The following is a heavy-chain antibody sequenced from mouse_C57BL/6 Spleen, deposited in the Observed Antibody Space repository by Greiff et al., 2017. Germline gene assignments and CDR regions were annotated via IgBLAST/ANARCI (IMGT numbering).Heavy chain of an antibody. Sequence: EVQGVESGGGLVKPGGSLKLSCAASGFTFSSYAMSWVRQTPEKRLEWVATISDGGSYTYYPDNVKGRFTISRDNAKNNLYLQMSHLKSEDTAMYYCARVDYYGSSYNAMDYWGQGTSVTVSS. V-gene: IGHV5-4*01. CDR3: ARVDYYGSSYNAMDY. D-gene: IGHD1-1*01. CDR2: ISDGGSYT. CDR1: GFTFSSYA. J-gene: IGHJ4*01.